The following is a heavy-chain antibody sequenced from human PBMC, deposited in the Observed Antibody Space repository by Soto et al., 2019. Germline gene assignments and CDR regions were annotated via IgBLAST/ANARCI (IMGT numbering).Heavy chain of an antibody. CDR3: ATRITVFGLLIPPFDH. D-gene: IGHD3-3*01. CDR1: GWSVNGYY. J-gene: IGHJ5*02. CDR2: INHTGGT. V-gene: IGHV4-34*01. Sequence: XETLSLTCSVYGWSVNGYYWNWIRQPPGKGLEWIGEINHTGGTHYNPSLKSRVTMSVDTSKNQFSLRLSSVTAADTAIYYCATRITVFGLLIPPFDHWGQGTQVTVSS.